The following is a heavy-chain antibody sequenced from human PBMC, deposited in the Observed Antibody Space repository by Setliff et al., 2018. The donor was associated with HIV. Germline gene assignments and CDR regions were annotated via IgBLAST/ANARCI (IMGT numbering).Heavy chain of an antibody. CDR2: IYYSGRT. Sequence: SETLSLTCTVSGGSISSYYWSWIRQPAGKGLEWIGYIYYSGRTYYNPSLKSRVAISLDTSKNQFSLKLSSVTAADTAVYYCTIPASSLTPNWGQGTLVTVSS. CDR3: TIPASSLTPN. D-gene: IGHD3-16*01. CDR1: GGSISSYY. V-gene: IGHV4-59*06. J-gene: IGHJ4*02.